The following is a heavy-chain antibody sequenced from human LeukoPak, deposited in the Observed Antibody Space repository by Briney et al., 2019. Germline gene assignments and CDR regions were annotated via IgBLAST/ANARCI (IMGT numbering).Heavy chain of an antibody. CDR3: ARTGHCSGGSCYSSDY. D-gene: IGHD2-15*01. V-gene: IGHV4-34*01. CDR2: INHNGST. J-gene: IGHJ4*02. CDR1: GGSFSGYY. Sequence: SETLSLTCAVYGGSFSGYYWSWIRQPPGKGLEWIGEINHNGSTNYNPSLKSRVTISVDTSKNQFSLKLSSVTAADTAVYYCARTGHCSGGSCYSSDYWGQGTLVTVSS.